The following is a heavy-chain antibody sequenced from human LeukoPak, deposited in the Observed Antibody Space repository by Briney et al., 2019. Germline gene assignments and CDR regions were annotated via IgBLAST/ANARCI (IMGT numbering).Heavy chain of an antibody. Sequence: SETLSLTCAVYGGSFSGYYWSWIRQPPGKGLEWIGEINHSGSTNYNPSLKSRVTISVDTSKNQFSLKLSSVTAADTAVYYCARSYYYDSSGYYLDYWGQGTLVTVSS. CDR1: GGSFSGYY. CDR2: INHSGST. CDR3: ARSYYYDSSGYYLDY. D-gene: IGHD3-22*01. V-gene: IGHV4-34*01. J-gene: IGHJ4*02.